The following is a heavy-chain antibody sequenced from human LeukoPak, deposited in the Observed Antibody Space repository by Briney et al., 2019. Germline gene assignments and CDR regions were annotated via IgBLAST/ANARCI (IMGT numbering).Heavy chain of an antibody. CDR1: GGSISIYY. V-gene: IGHV4-59*01. CDR2: IYYSGST. Sequence: PSETLSLTCTVSGGSISIYYGSWIRQPPGKGLDWIGYIYYSGSTNYNPSLKSRVTISVDTSKNQFSLKLSSVTAADTAVYYCARGPEGQTVDYWGQGNLVTVSS. CDR3: ARGPEGQTVDY. J-gene: IGHJ4*02. D-gene: IGHD1-14*01.